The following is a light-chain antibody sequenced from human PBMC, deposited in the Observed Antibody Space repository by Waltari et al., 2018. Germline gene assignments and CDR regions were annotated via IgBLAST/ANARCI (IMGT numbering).Light chain of an antibody. V-gene: IGLV3-25*03. CDR3: QAADSTATYVV. CDR1: ALPTQS. J-gene: IGLJ2*01. Sequence: SYELTQPPTVSVSPAQTGRITCSGDALPTQSGYCYQQKPGQASVLVLYKAGERLSGIAERFSGYSLGTTITLTISGVQAEDEADYYCQAADSTATYVVFGGGTMLTVL. CDR2: KAG.